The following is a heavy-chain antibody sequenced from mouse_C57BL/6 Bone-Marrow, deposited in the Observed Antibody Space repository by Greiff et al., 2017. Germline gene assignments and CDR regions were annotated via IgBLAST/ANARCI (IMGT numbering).Heavy chain of an antibody. CDR3: ARIIYWFAY. V-gene: IGHV1-66*01. CDR2: IYPGGGNT. Sequence: QVQLQQSGPELVKPGASVKISCKASGYSFTSYYIHWVKQRPGQGLEWIGWIYPGGGNTKYNEKFKGKATLTADTSSSTAYMQLSSLTSEDSAVYYCARIIYWFAYWGQGTLVTVSA. J-gene: IGHJ3*01. CDR1: GYSFTSYY.